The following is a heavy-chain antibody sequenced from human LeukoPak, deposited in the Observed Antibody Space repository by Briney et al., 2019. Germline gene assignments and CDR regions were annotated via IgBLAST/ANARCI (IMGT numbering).Heavy chain of an antibody. V-gene: IGHV3-53*01. CDR2: IYSGGSI. J-gene: IGHJ4*02. D-gene: IGHD5-18*01. CDR3: ASGKDTSIAQGY. CDR1: GFTVSSYY. Sequence: PGGSLRLSCAVSGFTVSSYYMTCVRQAPGKGLEWVSVIYSGGSIYYADSVKGRFTISRDISKNTVDLQLNSLRAEDTAVYYCASGKDTSIAQGYWGQGTLVTVPS.